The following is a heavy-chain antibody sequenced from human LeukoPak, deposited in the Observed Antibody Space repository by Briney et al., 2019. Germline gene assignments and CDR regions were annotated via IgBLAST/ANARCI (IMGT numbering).Heavy chain of an antibody. CDR2: IRYDGSNK. D-gene: IGHD1-26*01. CDR3: AEGGGATGAFDI. J-gene: IGHJ3*02. Sequence: PGGSLRLSCAASGFTFSSYGMHWVRQAPGKGLEWVAFIRYDGSNKYYADSVKGRFTISRDNSKNTLYLQMNSLRAEDTAVYYCAEGGGATGAFDIWGQGTMVTVSS. V-gene: IGHV3-30*02. CDR1: GFTFSSYG.